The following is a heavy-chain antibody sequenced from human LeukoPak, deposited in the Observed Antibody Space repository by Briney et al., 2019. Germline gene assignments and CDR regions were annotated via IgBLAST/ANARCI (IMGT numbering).Heavy chain of an antibody. CDR3: AKGTAADRQYFEN. D-gene: IGHD6-6*01. J-gene: IGHJ4*02. CDR1: RFTFSACG. Sequence: PGGSLRLSCAASRFTFSACGMHWVRQAPGKGLEWVAAISFDGSHKYYADSVKGRFTISRDNSMNTLYLQMNSLRAEDTAVYYCAKGTAADRQYFENWGQGTLVTVSS. CDR2: ISFDGSHK. V-gene: IGHV3-30*18.